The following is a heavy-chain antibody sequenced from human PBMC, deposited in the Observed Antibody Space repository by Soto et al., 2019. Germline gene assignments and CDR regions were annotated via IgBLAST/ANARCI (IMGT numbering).Heavy chain of an antibody. CDR1: GFTFSSYA. CDR2: ISSNGGST. D-gene: IGHD6-13*01. CDR3: ARDRGIAAAGHIFTYGMDV. V-gene: IGHV3-64*02. Sequence: GSLSLSCAASGFTFSSYAMHWVRQAPGKGLEYVSAISSNGGSTYYADSVKGRFTISRDNSKNTLYLQMGSLRAEDMAVYYCARDRGIAAAGHIFTYGMDVWGQGTTVTVSS. J-gene: IGHJ6*02.